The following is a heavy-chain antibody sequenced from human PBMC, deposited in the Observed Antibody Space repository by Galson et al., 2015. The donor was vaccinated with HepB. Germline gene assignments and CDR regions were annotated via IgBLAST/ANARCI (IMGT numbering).Heavy chain of an antibody. CDR1: GFTFSSNA. D-gene: IGHD3/OR15-3a*01. Sequence: SLRLSCAASGFTFSSNAMSWVRQAPGKGLEWVSGISGSGGRTYYADSVKGRFTISRDNSKKTLYLQMNSLRAEDTAVYYCAKEENYGFHFDYWGQGTLVTVSS. CDR2: ISGSGGRT. CDR3: AKEENYGFHFDY. V-gene: IGHV3-23*01. J-gene: IGHJ4*02.